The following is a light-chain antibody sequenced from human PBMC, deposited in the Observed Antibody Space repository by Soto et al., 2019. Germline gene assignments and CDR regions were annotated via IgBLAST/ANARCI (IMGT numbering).Light chain of an antibody. V-gene: IGKV3-15*01. CDR2: DAS. CDR1: QRVSKY. Sequence: LSLVTLSLTKGERATLSCRASQRVSKYLSWYQQKPGQAPTLLIYDASTRATGIPARFRGSGSGTEFTLSLSSLYPADFGIYYRPPVSRCLLGTFCQGAKLDI. CDR3: PPVSRCLLGT. J-gene: IGKJ2*01.